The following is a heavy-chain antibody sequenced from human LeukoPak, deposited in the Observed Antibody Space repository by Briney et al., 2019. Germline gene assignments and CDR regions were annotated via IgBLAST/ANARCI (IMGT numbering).Heavy chain of an antibody. CDR1: GYSFTSYW. Sequence: GESLKISCKGSGYSFTSYWIGWVRQMPGKGLEGMEIIYPGDSTTRYSPSFQGQTTISADQSISTAYLQWSRLKASDTAMYYCVAHCSRGAGKGYWGQGTLVTVSS. CDR2: IYPGDSTT. D-gene: IGHD2-2*01. V-gene: IGHV5-51*01. J-gene: IGHJ1*01. CDR3: VAHCSRGAGKGY.